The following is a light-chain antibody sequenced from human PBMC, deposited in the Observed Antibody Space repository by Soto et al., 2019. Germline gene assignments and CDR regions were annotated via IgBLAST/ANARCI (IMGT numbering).Light chain of an antibody. CDR2: DAS. V-gene: IGKV3-11*01. CDR3: QHRDNWSYI. J-gene: IGKJ2*01. CDR1: ESGRHY. Sequence: EIVLTQSPATLSLSPGERATLSCRASESGRHYVAWYQQKPGQAPRLPIYDASIRATGIPARFSGSGSGTDYTLSISSLEAEDFAVYYCQHRDNWSYIFGQGTKLEMK.